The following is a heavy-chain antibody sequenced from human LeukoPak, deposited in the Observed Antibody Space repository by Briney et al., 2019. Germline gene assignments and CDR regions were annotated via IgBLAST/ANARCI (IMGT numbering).Heavy chain of an antibody. J-gene: IGHJ4*02. CDR3: ARDPIGSSSQYYFDY. CDR1: GYTFTNYD. D-gene: IGHD6-6*01. Sequence: ASVKVSCKTSGYTFTNYDINWVRQATGQGLEWMGWMSPNSGNTGYAQKFQDRVTITRDTSASTAYMELSSLRSEDTAVYYCARDPIGSSSQYYFDYWGQGTLVTVSS. V-gene: IGHV1-8*01. CDR2: MSPNSGNT.